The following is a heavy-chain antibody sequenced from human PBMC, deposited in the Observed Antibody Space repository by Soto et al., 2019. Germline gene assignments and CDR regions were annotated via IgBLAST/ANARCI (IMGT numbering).Heavy chain of an antibody. J-gene: IGHJ6*02. V-gene: IGHV4-30-2*01. Sequence: PSETLSLTCVVSGGSISSCGYSWIWIRQPPWKGLDWILYIYHSGSTFYNPSLKSRVTISVDRSKNQFSLKLSSVTAADTAVYYCARVGITIFGVVSDYNGMDVWGQGTTVTVSS. CDR2: IYHSGST. D-gene: IGHD3-3*01. CDR3: ARVGITIFGVVSDYNGMDV. CDR1: GGSISSCGYS.